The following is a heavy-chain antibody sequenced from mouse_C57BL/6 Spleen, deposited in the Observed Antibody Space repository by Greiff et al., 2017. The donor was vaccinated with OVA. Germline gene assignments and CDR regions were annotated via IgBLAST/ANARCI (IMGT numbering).Heavy chain of an antibody. J-gene: IGHJ1*03. V-gene: IGHV2-5*01. Sequence: QVQLQQSGPGLVQPSQSLSITCTVSGFSLTSYGVHWVRQSPGKGLEWLGVIWRGGSTDYNAAFMSRLSITKDNSKSQVFFKMNSLQADDTAIYYCAKKYELGRGYFDVWGTGTTVTVSS. D-gene: IGHD4-1*01. CDR2: IWRGGST. CDR1: GFSLTSYG. CDR3: AKKYELGRGYFDV.